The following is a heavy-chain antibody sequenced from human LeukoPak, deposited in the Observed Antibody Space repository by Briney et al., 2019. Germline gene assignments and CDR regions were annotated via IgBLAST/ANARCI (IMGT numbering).Heavy chain of an antibody. J-gene: IGHJ3*02. Sequence: SETLSLTCTVSGGSISSYYWSWIRQPPGKGLEWIGYIYYSGSTNYNPSLKSRVTISVDTSKNQFSLKLSSVTAADTAVYYCARGRTILRAFDIWGQGTMVTVSS. CDR3: ARGRTILRAFDI. CDR2: IYYSGST. D-gene: IGHD3-9*01. CDR1: GGSISSYY. V-gene: IGHV4-59*12.